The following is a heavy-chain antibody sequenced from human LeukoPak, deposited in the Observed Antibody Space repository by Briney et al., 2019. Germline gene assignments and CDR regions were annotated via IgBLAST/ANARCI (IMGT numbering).Heavy chain of an antibody. V-gene: IGHV4-31*03. Sequence: SETLSLTCTVSGGSLSSGGYYWSWIRQHPGKGLEWIGYIYYSGSTYYNPSLKSRVTISVDTSKNQFSLKLSSVTAADTAVYYCARAGGGYCSGGSCPDAFDIWGQGTMVTVSS. CDR2: IYYSGST. CDR1: GGSLSSGGYY. J-gene: IGHJ3*02. CDR3: ARAGGGYCSGGSCPDAFDI. D-gene: IGHD2-15*01.